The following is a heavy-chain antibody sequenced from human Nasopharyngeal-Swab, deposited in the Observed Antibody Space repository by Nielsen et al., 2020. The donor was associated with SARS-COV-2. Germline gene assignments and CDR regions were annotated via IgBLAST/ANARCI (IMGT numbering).Heavy chain of an antibody. J-gene: IGHJ4*02. V-gene: IGHV3-30-3*01. Sequence: GSLRLSCAASGFTFSSYAMHWVRQAPGKGLEWVAVISYDGSNKYYADSVKGRFTISRDNSKNTLYLQMNSLRAEDTAVYYCARDRRRGGYESGCLDYLGQGTLVTVSS. D-gene: IGHD3-16*01. CDR3: ARDRRRGGYESGCLDY. CDR1: GFTFSSYA. CDR2: ISYDGSNK.